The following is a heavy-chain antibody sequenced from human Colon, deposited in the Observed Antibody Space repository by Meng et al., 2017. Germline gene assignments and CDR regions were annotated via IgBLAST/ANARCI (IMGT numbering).Heavy chain of an antibody. V-gene: IGHV4-59*01. J-gene: IGHJ4*02. CDR3: ATTAGTWHPFSY. D-gene: IGHD1-1*01. CDR2: INYSGNT. CDR1: GGSISSSY. Sequence: QPQNAGQGLVEPAETLSRTCTVSGGSISSSYWSWIRQPPGKRPEWIGYINYSGNTNYNPSLKTRVTMSVDTSKNQISLRLSSVTAADTAVYYCATTAGTWHPFSYWGQGTLVTVSS.